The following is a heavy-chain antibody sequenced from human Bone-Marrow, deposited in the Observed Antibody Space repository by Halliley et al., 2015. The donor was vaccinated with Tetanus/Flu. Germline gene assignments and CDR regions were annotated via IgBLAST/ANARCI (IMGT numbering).Heavy chain of an antibody. CDR3: ARSSSGRAAFDL. D-gene: IGHD6-19*01. J-gene: IGHJ3*01. Sequence: EWVAFILFDGSSKYYADSVKGRFTISRDNSENTLYLQMNSLRAEDTAVYYCARSSSGRAAFDLWGQGTRVTVSS. V-gene: IGHV3-30-3*01. CDR2: ILFDGSSK.